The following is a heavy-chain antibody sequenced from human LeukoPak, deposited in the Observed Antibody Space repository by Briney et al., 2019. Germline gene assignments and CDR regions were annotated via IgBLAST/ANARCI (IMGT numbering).Heavy chain of an antibody. CDR1: GFTFSSYG. J-gene: IGHJ4*02. D-gene: IGHD4-11*01. V-gene: IGHV3-30*06. CDR2: ISYDGSNK. Sequence: PGGSLRLSCAASGFTFSSYGMHWVRQAPGKGLEWVAVISYDGSNKYYADSVKGRFTISRDNSKNTLYLQMNSLRAEDTAVYYCARRRGVTTAFDYWGQGTLVTVSS. CDR3: ARRRGVTTAFDY.